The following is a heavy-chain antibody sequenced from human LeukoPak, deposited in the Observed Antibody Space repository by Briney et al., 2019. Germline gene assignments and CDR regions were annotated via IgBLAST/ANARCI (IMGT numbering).Heavy chain of an antibody. CDR1: GFTFSNYW. V-gene: IGHV4-39*01. CDR3: ARQSIRYGSGSYYKRKGYYFDY. CDR2: IYHSGST. D-gene: IGHD3-10*01. J-gene: IGHJ4*02. Sequence: PGGSLRLSCAASGFTFSNYWMSWVRQAPGKGLEWIASIYHSGSTYYNPSLKSRVTISVDTSKNQFSLKLSSVTAADTAVYYCARQSIRYGSGSYYKRKGYYFDYWGQGTLVTVSS.